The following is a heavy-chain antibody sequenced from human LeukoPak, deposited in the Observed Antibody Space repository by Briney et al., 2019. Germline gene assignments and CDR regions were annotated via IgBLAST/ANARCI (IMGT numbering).Heavy chain of an antibody. Sequence: GRSLRLSRAASGFTFSSYGIHWVRQAPGKGLEWGAVIWYDGSNTDYADSVKGRFTISRDNSKNPLYLQMNSLRAEDTAVYYCAKDSFRYCSSTSCYDFDYWGQGTLVTVSS. V-gene: IGHV3-33*06. J-gene: IGHJ4*02. CDR3: AKDSFRYCSSTSCYDFDY. CDR1: GFTFSSYG. D-gene: IGHD2-2*01. CDR2: IWYDGSNT.